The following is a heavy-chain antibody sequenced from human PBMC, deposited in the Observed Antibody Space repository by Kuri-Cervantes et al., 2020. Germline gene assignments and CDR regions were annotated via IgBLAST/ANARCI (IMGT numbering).Heavy chain of an antibody. J-gene: IGHJ6*02. CDR1: GFTFDDFA. CDR3: ARDSGSYSTYGMDV. Sequence: GGSLRLSCAASGFTFDDFAMHRVRQAPGKGLEWVSGINWNSVNIGYADSVKGRFTISRDNSKNTLYLQMNSLRAEDTAVYYCARDSGSYSTYGMDVWGQGTTVTVSS. CDR2: INWNSVNI. V-gene: IGHV3-9*01. D-gene: IGHD1-26*01.